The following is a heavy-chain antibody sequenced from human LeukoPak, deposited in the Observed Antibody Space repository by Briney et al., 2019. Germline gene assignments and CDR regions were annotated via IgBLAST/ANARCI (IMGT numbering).Heavy chain of an antibody. CDR3: ARDRVGYCSSTSCRTYYNWFDP. D-gene: IGHD2-2*01. CDR1: GYTFTSYG. J-gene: IGHJ5*02. CDR2: ISAYNGNT. V-gene: IGHV1-18*01. Sequence: ASVKVSCKASGYTFTSYGISWVRQAPGQGLEWMGWISAYNGNTNYAQKLQGRVTMTTDTSTSTACMELRSLRSDDTAVYYCARDRVGYCSSTSCRTYYNWFDPWGQGTLVTVSS.